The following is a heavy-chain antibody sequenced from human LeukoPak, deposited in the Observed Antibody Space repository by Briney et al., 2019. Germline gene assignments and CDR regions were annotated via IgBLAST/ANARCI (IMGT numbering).Heavy chain of an antibody. CDR2: INPYSGDT. CDR3: ARRQGGAAAGTCDY. V-gene: IGHV1-2*02. D-gene: IGHD6-13*01. CDR1: GYTFSVHY. Sequence: ASVKVSCKASGYTFSVHYMHWVRQAPGQGLEWMGWINPYSGDTNYPQKFQGRVTMTRDTSISTVYMELNRLRSDDTAVYYCARRQGGAAAGTCDYWGQGTLVTVSS. J-gene: IGHJ4*02.